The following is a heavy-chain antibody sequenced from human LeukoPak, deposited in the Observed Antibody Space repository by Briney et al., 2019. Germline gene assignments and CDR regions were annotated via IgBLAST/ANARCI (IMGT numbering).Heavy chain of an antibody. CDR2: INTDGTVT. Sequence: VGSLRLSCAASGFTFSKYWMLWVRQAPGKGLESVSRINTDGTVTTYADSVKGRFTVSRDNADNTMFLQMNSVRDEATDVYYCATKQWLAPPPDSWGQGTPVTVSS. CDR3: ATKQWLAPPPDS. D-gene: IGHD6-19*01. CDR1: GFTFSKYW. J-gene: IGHJ4*02. V-gene: IGHV3-74*01.